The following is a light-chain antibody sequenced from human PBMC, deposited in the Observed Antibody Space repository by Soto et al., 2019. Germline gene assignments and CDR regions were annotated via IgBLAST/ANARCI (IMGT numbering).Light chain of an antibody. J-gene: IGLJ3*02. Sequence: QSVLTQPPSASGTPGQRDTISCSGSNSNIGSNTVNWYQQLPGTAPKLLIYSNNQRPSGVPDRFSGSKSGTSASLAISGLQSEDEADYYCAAWDDNLNGPHWVFGGGTKLTVL. CDR3: AAWDDNLNGPHWV. CDR2: SNN. V-gene: IGLV1-44*01. CDR1: NSNIGSNT.